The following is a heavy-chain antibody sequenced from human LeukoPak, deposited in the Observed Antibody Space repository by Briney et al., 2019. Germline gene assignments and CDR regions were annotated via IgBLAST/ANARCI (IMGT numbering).Heavy chain of an antibody. Sequence: PSETLSLTCTVPGGSISSYYWSWIRQPPGKGLEWIGYIYYSGSTNYNPSLKSRVTISVDTSKNQFSLKLSSVTAADTAVYYCARDRGSSSDYYYYGMDVWGQGTTVTVSS. CDR2: IYYSGST. CDR3: ARDRGSSSDYYYYGMDV. V-gene: IGHV4-59*01. CDR1: GGSISSYY. J-gene: IGHJ6*02. D-gene: IGHD6-6*01.